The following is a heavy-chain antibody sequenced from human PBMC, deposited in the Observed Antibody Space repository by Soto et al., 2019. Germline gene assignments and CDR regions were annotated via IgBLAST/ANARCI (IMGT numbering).Heavy chain of an antibody. J-gene: IGHJ3*02. Sequence: PGGSLRLSCAASGFTFSNAWMSWVRQAPGKGLEWVGHIKSKTDGGTTDYAAPVKGRFTISRDDSKNTLYLQMNSLKTEDTAVYYCTTEGGDYYDSSGYPDAFDIWGQGTMVTVSS. D-gene: IGHD3-22*01. CDR3: TTEGGDYYDSSGYPDAFDI. V-gene: IGHV3-15*01. CDR2: IKSKTDGGTT. CDR1: GFTFSNAW.